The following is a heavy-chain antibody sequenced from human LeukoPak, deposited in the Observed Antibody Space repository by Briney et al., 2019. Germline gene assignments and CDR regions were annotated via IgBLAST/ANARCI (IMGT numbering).Heavy chain of an antibody. CDR3: ARDGRLTIFVRGIITEGSPPKN. CDR1: GFSFSSFG. V-gene: IGHV3-48*01. Sequence: GGSLRLSYAASGFSFSSFGFNWVRQAPGKGLEWISYISSSRRGIYYADSVRGRFTVSRENAKNSVFLEMSSLRAEDTAVYYCARDGRLTIFVRGIITEGSPPKNWGQGTLVTVSS. CDR2: ISSSRRGI. D-gene: IGHD3-10*01. J-gene: IGHJ4*02.